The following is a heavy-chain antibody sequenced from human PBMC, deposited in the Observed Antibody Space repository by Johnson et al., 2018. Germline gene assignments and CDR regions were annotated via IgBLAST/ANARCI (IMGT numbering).Heavy chain of an antibody. CDR2: IKRDGSEK. D-gene: IGHD2-2*01. CDR3: ARDSDTSIYDAFDI. Sequence: VQLVESGGGLDQPGGSLRLSCVASGFSITSYWMTWVRQAPGKGLEWVANIKRDGSEKNYVDSVKGRFTISRDNAKNSLYLQLNNVRAEDTAVYYFARDSDTSIYDAFDIWGQGTMVTVSS. V-gene: IGHV3-7*01. J-gene: IGHJ3*02. CDR1: GFSITSYW.